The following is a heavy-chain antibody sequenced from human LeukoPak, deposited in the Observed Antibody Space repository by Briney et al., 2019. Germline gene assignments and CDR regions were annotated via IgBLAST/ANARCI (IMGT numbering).Heavy chain of an antibody. CDR3: ARGMAGGSGWTREFDY. CDR2: ISAYNGNT. Sequence: ASVKVSCKASGYTFTSYGISWVRQAPGQGLEWMGWISAYNGNTNYAQKLQGRVTMTTDTSTSTAYMELRSLRSDDTAVYYCARGMAGGSGWTREFDYWGQGTLVTVSS. J-gene: IGHJ4*02. V-gene: IGHV1-18*01. CDR1: GYTFTSYG. D-gene: IGHD6-19*01.